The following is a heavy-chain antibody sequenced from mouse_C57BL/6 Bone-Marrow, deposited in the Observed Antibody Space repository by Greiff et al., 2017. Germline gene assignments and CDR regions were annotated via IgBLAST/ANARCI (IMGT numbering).Heavy chain of an antibody. D-gene: IGHD3-2*02. CDR2: IHPSDSDS. CDR1: GYTFTSYW. Sequence: QVQLQQPGAELVKPGASVKVSCKASGYTFTSYWMHWVKQRPGQGLEWIGRIHPSDSDSNYNQKFKGKATLTVDKSTSTAYKQLSSLTSENSAVYYGAIWRGGSGRYVDYWGQGTTLTVSS. CDR3: AIWRGGSGRYVDY. J-gene: IGHJ2*01. V-gene: IGHV1-74*01.